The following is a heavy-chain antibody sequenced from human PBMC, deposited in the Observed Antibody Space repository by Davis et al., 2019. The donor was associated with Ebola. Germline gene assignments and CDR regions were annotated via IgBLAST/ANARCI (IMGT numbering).Heavy chain of an antibody. V-gene: IGHV3-30-3*01. J-gene: IGHJ4*02. CDR3: ARAPDKAYQALYRCFDY. CDR1: GFTFSNYA. D-gene: IGHD2-2*02. CDR2: ISFDGINK. Sequence: LSLTCAASGFTFSNYAMNWVRQAPGKGLEWVAVISFDGINKFYADSVKGRFTISRDNAKNSLYLQMNNLRAEDTAVYYCARAPDKAYQALYRCFDYWGQGTLVTVSS.